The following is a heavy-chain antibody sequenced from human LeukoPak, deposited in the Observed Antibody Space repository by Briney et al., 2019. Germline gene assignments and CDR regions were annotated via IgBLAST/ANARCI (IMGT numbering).Heavy chain of an antibody. CDR3: ARALGYCSGGSCYSGWFDP. D-gene: IGHD2-15*01. CDR1: GFSVSNNY. CDR2: ISTGGST. V-gene: IGHV3-53*01. Sequence: GGSLRLSCAASGFSVSNNYMGWVRQAPGKGLESASVISTGGSTYYADSVKGRFTISRDDSKNMLYLEMNSLKTEDTAVYYCARALGYCSGGSCYSGWFDPWGQGTLVTVSS. J-gene: IGHJ5*02.